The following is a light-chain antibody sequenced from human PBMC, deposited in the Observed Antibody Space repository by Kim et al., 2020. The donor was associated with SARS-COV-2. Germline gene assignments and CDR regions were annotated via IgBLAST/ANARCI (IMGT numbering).Light chain of an antibody. V-gene: IGKV3-20*01. J-gene: IGKJ2*01. CDR1: QRISSTY. CDR2: GAS. Sequence: LSPGERVTLARRATQRISSTYLAGDRQKPSQAPRLLICGASSRATGVPDRFSGSGSGTDFTLTINSLEPEDFAVYYCQQYGTTQGTFGQGTKLEI. CDR3: QQYGTTQGT.